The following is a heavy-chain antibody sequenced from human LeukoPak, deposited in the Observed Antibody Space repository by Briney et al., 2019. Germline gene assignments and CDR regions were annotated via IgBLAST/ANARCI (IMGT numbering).Heavy chain of an antibody. CDR1: GFTFSDYY. D-gene: IGHD3-22*01. CDR3: ARDRLGDYDHSGYYDK. J-gene: IGHJ4*02. Sequence: GGSLRLSCAASGFTFSDYYMSWIRQAPGKGLEWVSYICDSGRTIYYADSVKGRFTISRNNAKNSVYLQMNNLGAEGTAVYYCARDRLGDYDHSGYYDKWGQGTLVTVSS. V-gene: IGHV3-11*01. CDR2: ICDSGRTI.